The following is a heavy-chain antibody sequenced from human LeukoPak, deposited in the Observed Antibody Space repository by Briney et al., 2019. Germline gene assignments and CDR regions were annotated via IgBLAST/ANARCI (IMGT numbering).Heavy chain of an antibody. CDR2: ILFDGSKK. J-gene: IGHJ4*02. CDR3: AKESSRYYDSSGYFDH. Sequence: GGSLRLSCAASGFTFSGHAMHWVRQAPGKGLEWVAVILFDGSKKYYADSVKGRFTVTRANSKNPVFLQMNRLRAEDTAVYYCAKESSRYYDSSGYFDHWGQGTLVTVSS. CDR1: GFTFSGHA. D-gene: IGHD3-22*01. V-gene: IGHV3-30-3*02.